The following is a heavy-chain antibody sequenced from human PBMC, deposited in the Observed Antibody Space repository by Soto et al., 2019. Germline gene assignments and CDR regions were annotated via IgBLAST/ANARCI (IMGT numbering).Heavy chain of an antibody. CDR3: ARDQRIAAAGYYYYGMDV. Sequence: QVQLQESGPGLVKPSETLSLTCTVSGGSISSYYWSWIRQPPGKGLEWLGYIYYSGSTNYIPSLKSRVTISVDTSKNQFSLKLSSVTAADTAVYYCARDQRIAAAGYYYYGMDVWGQGTTVTVSS. D-gene: IGHD6-13*01. V-gene: IGHV4-59*01. CDR1: GGSISSYY. J-gene: IGHJ6*02. CDR2: IYYSGST.